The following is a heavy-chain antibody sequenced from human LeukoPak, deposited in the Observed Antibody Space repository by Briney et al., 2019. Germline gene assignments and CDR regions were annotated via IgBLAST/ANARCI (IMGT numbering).Heavy chain of an antibody. CDR2: INPSGGST. Sequence: GGSLRLSCAASGYTFTSYYMHWVRQAPGQGLEWMGIINPSGGSTSYAQKFQGRVTMTRDTSTSTVYMELSSLRSEDTAVYYCARDLCSTSCYTNAFDIWGQGTMVTVSS. D-gene: IGHD2-2*02. V-gene: IGHV1-46*03. J-gene: IGHJ3*02. CDR3: ARDLCSTSCYTNAFDI. CDR1: GYTFTSYY.